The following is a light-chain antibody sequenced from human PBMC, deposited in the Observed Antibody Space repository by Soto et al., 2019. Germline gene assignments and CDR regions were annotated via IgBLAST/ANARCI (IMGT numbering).Light chain of an antibody. CDR2: AAS. CDR3: QQLRMYPST. CDR1: QDLAIY. Sequence: IQLTQSPSSLSASLGDRVTSTCRASQDLAIYLAWYQQKPREAPKMLIYAASPLYGGVPSRFSGSGSGTDFALTITSRQAEDFATYYCQQLRMYPSTFGGGTKVEIK. J-gene: IGKJ4*01. V-gene: IGKV1-9*01.